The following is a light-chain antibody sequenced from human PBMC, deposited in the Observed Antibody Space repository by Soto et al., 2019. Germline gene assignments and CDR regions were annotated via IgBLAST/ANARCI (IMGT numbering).Light chain of an antibody. Sequence: EIVLTQSPSTLSLPPGERASLSCRASQSVSSYLAWYQQKPGQAPRLLIYGASTRATGIPARFSGSGSGTDFTLTISRLEPEDFAVYYCQQYVSSPLTFGGGTKVDIK. V-gene: IGKV3-20*01. J-gene: IGKJ4*01. CDR2: GAS. CDR1: QSVSSY. CDR3: QQYVSSPLT.